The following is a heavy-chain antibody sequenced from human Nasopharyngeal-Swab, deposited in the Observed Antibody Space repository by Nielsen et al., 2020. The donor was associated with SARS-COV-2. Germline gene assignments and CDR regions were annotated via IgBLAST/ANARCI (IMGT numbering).Heavy chain of an antibody. D-gene: IGHD3-16*01. CDR1: GGSMSSNY. CDR2: IYYKGST. V-gene: IGHV4-59*08. J-gene: IGHJ6*02. Sequence: SETLSLTCTVSGGSMSSNYWSWIRLPPGQGLEWMGYIYYKGSTSYNPSLESRVTISVDTSKNQFSLKMNSVTAADTAVYYCARGPFIRVDHFYYGMDVWGQGTTVTVSS. CDR3: ARGPFIRVDHFYYGMDV.